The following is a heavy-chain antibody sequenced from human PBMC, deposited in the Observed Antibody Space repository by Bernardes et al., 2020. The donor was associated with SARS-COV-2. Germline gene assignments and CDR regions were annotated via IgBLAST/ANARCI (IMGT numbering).Heavy chain of an antibody. CDR2: ITSSSSYK. J-gene: IGHJ4*02. CDR1: GFTFSSYA. V-gene: IGHV3-21*01. Sequence: GSLSLSCAASGFTFSSYAMSWVRPAPGKGLEWVSSITSSSSYKYYADSVKGRFTISRDNAKNSLYLQMNSLRAEDTAVYFCARESDWNYVFDYWGQGTLVTVSS. CDR3: ARESDWNYVFDY. D-gene: IGHD1-7*01.